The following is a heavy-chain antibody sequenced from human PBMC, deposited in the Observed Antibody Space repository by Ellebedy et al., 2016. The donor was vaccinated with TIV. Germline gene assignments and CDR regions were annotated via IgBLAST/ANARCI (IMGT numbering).Heavy chain of an antibody. Sequence: GESLKISXAASGFMFNNYWMSWVRQAPGKGLEWVATIKQDGSEKYYVASVTGRFTISGDNAKKSLYLQMNSLRAEGTDTAVYYCVRDKMVDATTGSKFDYWGQGTLVTVSS. D-gene: IGHD2-15*01. CDR3: VRDKMVDATTGSKFDY. CDR2: IKQDGSEK. J-gene: IGHJ4*02. V-gene: IGHV3-7*01. CDR1: GFMFNNYW.